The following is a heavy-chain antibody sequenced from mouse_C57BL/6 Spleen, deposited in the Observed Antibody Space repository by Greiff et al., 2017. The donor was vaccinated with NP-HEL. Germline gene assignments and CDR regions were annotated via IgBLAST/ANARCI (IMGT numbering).Heavy chain of an antibody. V-gene: IGHV1-59*01. J-gene: IGHJ3*01. D-gene: IGHD1-1*01. CDR2: IDPSDSYT. Sequence: VQLQQPGAELVRPGTSVKLSCKASGYTFTSYWMHWVKQRHGQGLEWIGVIDPSDSYTNYNQKFKGKATLTVDTSSSTAYMQLSSLTSEDSAVYYGAREDDGSPAYWGQGTLVTVSA. CDR3: AREDDGSPAY. CDR1: GYTFTSYW.